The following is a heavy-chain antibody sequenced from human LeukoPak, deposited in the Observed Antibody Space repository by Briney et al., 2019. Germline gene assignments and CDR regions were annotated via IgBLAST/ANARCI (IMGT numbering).Heavy chain of an antibody. CDR1: GGSISGGGYS. Sequence: KTSETLSLTCAVSGGSISGGGYSWSWIRQPPGKGLEWIGYIYHSGSTYYNPSLKSRVTISVDRSKNQFSLKLSSVTAADTAVYYCARDTPSPHFYGDYVPFDYWGQGTLVTVSS. V-gene: IGHV4-30-2*01. J-gene: IGHJ4*02. CDR3: ARDTPSPHFYGDYVPFDY. D-gene: IGHD4-17*01. CDR2: IYHSGST.